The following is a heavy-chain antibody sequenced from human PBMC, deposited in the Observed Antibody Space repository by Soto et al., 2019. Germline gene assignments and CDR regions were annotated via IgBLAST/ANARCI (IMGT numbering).Heavy chain of an antibody. J-gene: IGHJ3*02. CDR2: IYHSGST. V-gene: IGHV4-4*02. CDR3: TSKFGQLLADAFDI. Sequence: SETLSLTCSISGDSIFRLYRWSCFRQLPGKGLEWIGEIYHSGSTIYNPSLQSRVTLSVDKSKNEFSLKMSSVTDADTAVYYCTSKFGQLLADAFDIWGQGTMVS. D-gene: IGHD3-10*01. CDR1: GDSIFRLYR.